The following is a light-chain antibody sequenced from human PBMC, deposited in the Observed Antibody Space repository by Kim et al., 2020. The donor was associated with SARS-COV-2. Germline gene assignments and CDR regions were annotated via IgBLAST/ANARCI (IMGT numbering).Light chain of an antibody. CDR2: EVS. Sequence: GQSITISCTGTSSDVGSYNLVSWYQQHPGKAPKLMIYEVSKRPSGVSNRFSGSKSGNTASLTISGLQAEDEADYYCCSCAGSSSYVFGTGTKVTVI. CDR1: SSDVGSYNL. CDR3: CSCAGSSSYV. V-gene: IGLV2-23*02. J-gene: IGLJ1*01.